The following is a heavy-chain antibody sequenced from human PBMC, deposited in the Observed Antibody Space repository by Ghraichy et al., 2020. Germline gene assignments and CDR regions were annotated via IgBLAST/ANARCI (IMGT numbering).Heavy chain of an antibody. Sequence: GESLNISCAASGFTFSSFAMHWVRQAPGKGLEWVAVIVSDGSNKYYADSVKGRFTISRDNSKNTLYLQMNSLRAEDTAVYSCARDNVHCSGGSCSRGEFDYWGQGTLVTVSS. D-gene: IGHD2-15*01. CDR3: ARDNVHCSGGSCSRGEFDY. J-gene: IGHJ4*02. CDR2: IVSDGSNK. CDR1: GFTFSSFA. V-gene: IGHV3-30-3*01.